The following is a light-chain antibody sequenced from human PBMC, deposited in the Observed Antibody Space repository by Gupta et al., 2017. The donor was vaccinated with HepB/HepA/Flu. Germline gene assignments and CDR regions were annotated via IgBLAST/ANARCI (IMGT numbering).Light chain of an antibody. J-gene: IGKJ1*01. V-gene: IGKV3-20*01. CDR3: HHYTRSLWK. CDR1: QSVLNDY. Sequence: EILLTQSPGTLSLSPGETATLSCRASQSVLNDYLAWYQQKPGQPPRLLIYDTSNRVIGIPDRFSGSGSGADFTLTITKLEPADFAVYYCHHYTRSLWKFGQGTKVEI. CDR2: DTS.